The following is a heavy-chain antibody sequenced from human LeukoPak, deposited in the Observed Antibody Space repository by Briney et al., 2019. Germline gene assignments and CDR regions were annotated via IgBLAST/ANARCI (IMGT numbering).Heavy chain of an antibody. CDR2: IIPIFGTA. CDR1: GGTFSSYA. D-gene: IGHD3-16*01. V-gene: IGHV1-69*05. CDR3: ATPGGKYGAGYYYYMDV. J-gene: IGHJ6*03. Sequence: ASAKVPCKASGGTFSSYAISWVRQALGQGLEWMGGIIPIFGTANYAQKFQGRVTITTDESTSTAYMELSSLRSEDTAVYYCATPGGKYGAGYYYYMDVWGKGTTVTVSS.